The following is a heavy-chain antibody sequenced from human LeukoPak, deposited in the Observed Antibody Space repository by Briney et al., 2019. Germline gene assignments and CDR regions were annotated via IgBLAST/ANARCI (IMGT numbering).Heavy chain of an antibody. CDR1: GATFSIYA. D-gene: IGHD4-17*01. CDR3: AKSYGDYLGYFDS. CDR2: TISIFGTA. J-gene: IGHJ4*02. Sequence: SGKVSCKSSGATFSIYAISWVRQAPAQGIEWMGGTISIFGTANYAQKFQGRDTITADESTSTAYMELSSLRSEDTAVYYCAKSYGDYLGYFDSWGQGTLVTVSS. V-gene: IGHV1-69*01.